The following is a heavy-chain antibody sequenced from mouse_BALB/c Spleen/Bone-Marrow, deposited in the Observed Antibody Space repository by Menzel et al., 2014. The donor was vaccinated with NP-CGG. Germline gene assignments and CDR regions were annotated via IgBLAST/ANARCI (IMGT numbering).Heavy chain of an antibody. CDR1: GYAFSNFW. J-gene: IGHJ2*01. V-gene: IGHV1-80*01. D-gene: IGHD2-1*01. CDR3: ARVYYGNLDY. Sequence: QLKESGAELVRPGSSVKISCKASGYAFSNFWMNWVKQRPGQGLEWIGQIHPGDGDTNNNGKFKGKATLTTDKSSSTAYMQLSSLSSEDSAVYFCARVYYGNLDYWAKAPLSQSLQ. CDR2: IHPGDGDT.